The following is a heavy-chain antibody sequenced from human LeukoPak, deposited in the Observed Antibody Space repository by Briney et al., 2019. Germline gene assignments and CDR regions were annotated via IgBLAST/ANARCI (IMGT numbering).Heavy chain of an antibody. Sequence: TGGSLRLSCAASGFTFSSYAMHWVRQAPGKGLEWVAVISYDGSNKYYADSVKGRFTISRDNSKNTLYLQMNSLRAEDTAVYYCARDRYCSSTSCPSAVFDYWGQGTPVTVSS. CDR1: GFTFSSYA. J-gene: IGHJ4*02. D-gene: IGHD2-2*01. CDR3: ARDRYCSSTSCPSAVFDY. CDR2: ISYDGSNK. V-gene: IGHV3-30*04.